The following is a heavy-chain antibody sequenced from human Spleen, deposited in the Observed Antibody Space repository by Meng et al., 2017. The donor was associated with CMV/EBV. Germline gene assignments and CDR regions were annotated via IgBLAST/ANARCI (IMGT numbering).Heavy chain of an antibody. CDR2: IKSKANGETT. CDR1: GFTFSNTW. CDR3: TTNDYGDSLD. Sequence: GGFLRLSCAASGFTFSNTWMSWVRQAPGKGLEWVGRIKSKANGETTNYAAPVKDRFTISRDDSRDTLYLQMNSLKTEDSAVYYCTTNDYGDSLDWGQGTLVTVSS. D-gene: IGHD4-17*01. V-gene: IGHV3-15*01. J-gene: IGHJ4*02.